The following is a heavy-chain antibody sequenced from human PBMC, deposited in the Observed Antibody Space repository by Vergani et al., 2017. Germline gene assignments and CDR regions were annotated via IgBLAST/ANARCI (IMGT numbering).Heavy chain of an antibody. Sequence: EVQLLESGGGLVQPGWSLRLSCAASGFTFSSYAMSWVRQAPGKGLEWVSAIRGSGGSTYYADSVKGRFTISRDNSKNTLYLQMNSLRAEDTAVYYCALTRYYGSGSYPFDYWGQGTLVTVSS. CDR1: GFTFSSYA. D-gene: IGHD3-10*01. CDR2: IRGSGGST. V-gene: IGHV3-23*01. J-gene: IGHJ4*02. CDR3: ALTRYYGSGSYPFDY.